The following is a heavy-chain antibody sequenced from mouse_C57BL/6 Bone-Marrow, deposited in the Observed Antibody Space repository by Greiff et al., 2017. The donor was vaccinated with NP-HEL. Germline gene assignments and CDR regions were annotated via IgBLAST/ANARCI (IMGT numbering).Heavy chain of an antibody. Sequence: EVKLVESGGGLVKPGGSLKLSCAASGFTFSDYGMHWVRQAPEKGLEWVAYISSGSSTIYYADTVKGRFTISRDNAKNTLFLQMTSLRSEDTAMYYCARENGSSENAMDYWGQGTSVTVSS. CDR1: GFTFSDYG. V-gene: IGHV5-17*01. CDR2: ISSGSSTI. CDR3: ARENGSSENAMDY. J-gene: IGHJ4*01. D-gene: IGHD1-1*01.